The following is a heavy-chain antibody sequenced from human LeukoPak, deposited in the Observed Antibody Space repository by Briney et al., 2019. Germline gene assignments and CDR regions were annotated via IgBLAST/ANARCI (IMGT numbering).Heavy chain of an antibody. Sequence: PSQTLSLTCTVSGGSISSGSYHWSWIRQPAGKGLEWIGRIYTSGSTNYNPSLKSRVTISVDTSKNQFSLKLSSVTAADTAVYYCARESAAGLDYWGQGTLVTVSS. CDR1: GGSISSGSYH. CDR2: IYTSGST. V-gene: IGHV4-61*02. J-gene: IGHJ4*02. CDR3: ARESAAGLDY. D-gene: IGHD6-13*01.